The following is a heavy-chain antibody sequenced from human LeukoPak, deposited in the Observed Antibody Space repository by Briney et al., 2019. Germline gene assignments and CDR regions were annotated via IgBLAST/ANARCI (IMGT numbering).Heavy chain of an antibody. CDR3: AKDRDSSGYYEPRFDY. J-gene: IGHJ4*02. CDR2: IIGSGGST. CDR1: GFTFSSYA. Sequence: GGALRLSCAASGFTFSSYAMSWVRQAPGKGLEWVSAIIGSGGSTYYADSVKGRFTISRDNSKNTLYLQMNSLRAEDTAVYYCAKDRDSSGYYEPRFDYWGQGTLVTVSS. V-gene: IGHV3-23*01. D-gene: IGHD3-22*01.